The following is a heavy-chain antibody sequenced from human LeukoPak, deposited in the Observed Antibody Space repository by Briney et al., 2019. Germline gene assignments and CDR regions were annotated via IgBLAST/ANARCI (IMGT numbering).Heavy chain of an antibody. Sequence: PGGSLRLSCAVSGFTFSSNYMSWVRQAPGKGLEWVSVIYSGGSTFYADSLKCRFTISRDNSKITLYLQMNRLRAEVTAVYYCARELGYCSGASCYFKYYGMVFWGQGTTVTVFS. D-gene: IGHD2-15*01. CDR2: IYSGGST. CDR3: ARELGYCSGASCYFKYYGMVF. J-gene: IGHJ6*02. V-gene: IGHV3-53*01. CDR1: GFTFSSNY.